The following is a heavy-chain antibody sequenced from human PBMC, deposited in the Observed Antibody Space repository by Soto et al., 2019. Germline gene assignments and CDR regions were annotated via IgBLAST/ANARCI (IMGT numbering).Heavy chain of an antibody. V-gene: IGHV3-48*04. J-gene: IGHJ6*02. CDR3: ARLTISAYSVAYYYYGMDA. Sequence: GGSLRLSCAASGFTFSSYAMTWVRQAPGKGLEWVSYISSSGSTIYYADSVKGRFTISRDNAKNSLYLQMNSLRAEDTAVYYCARLTISAYSVAYYYYGMDAWGQGTTVTVSS. D-gene: IGHD2-15*01. CDR2: ISSSGSTI. CDR1: GFTFSSYA.